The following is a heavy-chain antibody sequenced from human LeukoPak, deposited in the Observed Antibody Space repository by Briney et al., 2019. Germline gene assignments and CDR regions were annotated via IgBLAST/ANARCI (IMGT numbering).Heavy chain of an antibody. CDR1: GYTFTGYY. J-gene: IGHJ4*02. V-gene: IGHV1-2*02. CDR2: INPHSGGT. Sequence: ASVKVSCNASGYTFTGYYMHWVRMARGHGLEWMGWINPHSGGTKYAQKFQDRVTMTRDTSISTAYMEVSRLRSDDTAVYYCARGYCSGGSCLDYWGQGTLVTVSS. CDR3: ARGYCSGGSCLDY. D-gene: IGHD2-15*01.